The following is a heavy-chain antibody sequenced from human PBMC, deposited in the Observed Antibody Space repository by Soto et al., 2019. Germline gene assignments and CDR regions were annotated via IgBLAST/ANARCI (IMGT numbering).Heavy chain of an antibody. D-gene: IGHD2-15*01. J-gene: IGHJ6*01. Sequence: SVKVSCKASGGTFSRYAISWVRQAPGQGLEWMGGIIPIFGTANYAQKFQGRVTITADESTSTAYMELSSLRSEDTAVYYCARGIVVVVAAGYYYYGMDVWGQGTTVTVSS. V-gene: IGHV1-69*13. CDR2: IIPIFGTA. CDR3: ARGIVVVVAAGYYYYGMDV. CDR1: GGTFSRYA.